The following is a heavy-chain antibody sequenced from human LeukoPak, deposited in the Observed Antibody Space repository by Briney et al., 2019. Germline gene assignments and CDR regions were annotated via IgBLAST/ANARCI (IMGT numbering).Heavy chain of an antibody. CDR3: ILGGYSSGWYGY. D-gene: IGHD6-19*01. CDR1: VYTFTVYY. Sequence: ASVNVSCKASVYTFTVYYMHWVRQAPGQGGGWMGWINPNRGGTNYAQKFQGRVTMPRDTSISTAYMELSRLRSDDTAVYYCILGGYSSGWYGYWGQGTLVTVSS. J-gene: IGHJ4*02. CDR2: INPNRGGT. V-gene: IGHV1-2*02.